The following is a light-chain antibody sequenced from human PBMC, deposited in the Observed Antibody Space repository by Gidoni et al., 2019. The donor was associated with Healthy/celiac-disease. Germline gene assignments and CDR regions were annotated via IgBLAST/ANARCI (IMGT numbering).Light chain of an antibody. CDR3: QQRSNWPLIT. CDR2: DAS. V-gene: IGKV3-11*01. Sequence: EIVLTQSPATLSLSPGERATLSCRASQSVSSYLAWYQQKPGQAPRLLIYDASNRATGIPARFSGSGSGTDFTLTISILEPEDFAVYYCQQRSNWPLITFGPGTKVDIK. CDR1: QSVSSY. J-gene: IGKJ3*01.